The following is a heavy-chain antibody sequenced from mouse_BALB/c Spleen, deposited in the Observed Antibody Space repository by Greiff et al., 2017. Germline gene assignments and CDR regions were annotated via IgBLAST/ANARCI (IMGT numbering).Heavy chain of an antibody. D-gene: IGHD1-2*01. CDR3: ARRLRAMDY. Sequence: EVKLVESGGGLVQPGGSRKLSCAASGFTFSSFGMHWVRQAPEKGLGWVAYISSGSSTIYYADTVKGRFTISRDNPKNTLFLQMTSLRSEDTAMYYCARRLRAMDYWGQGTSVTVSS. J-gene: IGHJ4*01. CDR1: GFTFSSFG. V-gene: IGHV5-17*02. CDR2: ISSGSSTI.